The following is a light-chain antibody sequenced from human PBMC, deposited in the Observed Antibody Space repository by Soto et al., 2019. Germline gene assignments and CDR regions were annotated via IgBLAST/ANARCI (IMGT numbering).Light chain of an antibody. V-gene: IGKV3D-15*01. CDR3: QQYNNWPIT. CDR1: QSVSYN. Sequence: ETVMTQSPATLSVSPGDRATLACSASQSVSYNLAWYQQKPGQDPRLLIYDASTRATGIPARFSGSASGTEFTLTISSRLSEYFAVYYCQQYNNWPITFGGGTKVEMK. CDR2: DAS. J-gene: IGKJ4*01.